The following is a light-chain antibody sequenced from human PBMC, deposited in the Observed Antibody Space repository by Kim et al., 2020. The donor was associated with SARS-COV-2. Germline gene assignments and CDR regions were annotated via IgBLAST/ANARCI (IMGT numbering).Light chain of an antibody. CDR1: LSDVGGYNY. CDR2: EVT. CDR3: SSYGGSNNLL. J-gene: IGLJ3*02. Sequence: GQSFTIAGTGTLSDVGGYNYVSWSQHHPGKAPKVIIYEVTKRPSGVSNRFSGSKSGNTASLTVSGLQAEDEADYYCSSYGGSNNLLFGGGTQLTVL. V-gene: IGLV2-8*01.